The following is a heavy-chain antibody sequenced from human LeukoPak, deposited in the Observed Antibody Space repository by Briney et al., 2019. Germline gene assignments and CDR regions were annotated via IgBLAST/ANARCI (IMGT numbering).Heavy chain of an antibody. CDR1: GGSISSGDHY. CDR2: IYYSGST. V-gene: IGHV4-30-4*01. D-gene: IGHD1-26*01. Sequence: SETLSLTCTVSGGSISSGDHYWSWIRQPPGKGLEWIGYIYYSGSTYYNPSLKSRVTISVDTSKNQFSLKLSSVTAADTAVYYCARVTVTYSGSYLPTYYFDYWGQGTLVTVSS. CDR3: ARVTVTYSGSYLPTYYFDY. J-gene: IGHJ4*02.